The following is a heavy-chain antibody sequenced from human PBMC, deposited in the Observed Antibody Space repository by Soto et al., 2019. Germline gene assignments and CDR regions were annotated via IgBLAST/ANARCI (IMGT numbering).Heavy chain of an antibody. J-gene: IGHJ5*02. CDR2: INHSGST. CDR3: ATYHFLRLGELSLRDWFGP. CDR1: GGSLSGYY. D-gene: IGHD3-16*02. Sequence: QMQLQQWGAGLLKPPETLSLTCAVYGGSLSGYYWSWIRQPPGKGLEWIGEINHSGSTNYNPSLKSRVTISLDTSKNQFSLKLSSVTAADTAMYYCATYHFLRLGELSLRDWFGPWGQGTLVTVSS. V-gene: IGHV4-34*01.